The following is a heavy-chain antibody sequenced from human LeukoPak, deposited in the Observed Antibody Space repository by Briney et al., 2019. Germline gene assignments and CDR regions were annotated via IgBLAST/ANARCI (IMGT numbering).Heavy chain of an antibody. V-gene: IGHV1-2*02. Sequence: ASVKVSCKASGYTFSDYYMHWVRQGPGQGLEWMGWINPYSGGTNYAEKFQGRVTMTRDTSMTTAYMELSSLRSDDTAMYYCATLRRSGWYIGDWGQGTLVTVSS. CDR2: INPYSGGT. CDR1: GYTFSDYY. D-gene: IGHD6-19*01. J-gene: IGHJ4*02. CDR3: ATLRRSGWYIGD.